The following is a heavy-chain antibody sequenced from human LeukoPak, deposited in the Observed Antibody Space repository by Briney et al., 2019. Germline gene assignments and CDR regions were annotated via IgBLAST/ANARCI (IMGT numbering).Heavy chain of an antibody. CDR3: ARDLYYDILTGYRLGVYYYYMDV. Sequence: SGTLSLTCAVSGGSISSSNWWSWIRQPAGKGLEWIGRIYISGSTNYNPSFKSRVTMSVDTSKNQFSLKLSSVTAADTAVYYCARDLYYDILTGYRLGVYYYYMDVWGKGTTVTISS. J-gene: IGHJ6*03. D-gene: IGHD3-9*01. CDR2: IYISGST. V-gene: IGHV4-4*07. CDR1: GGSISSSNW.